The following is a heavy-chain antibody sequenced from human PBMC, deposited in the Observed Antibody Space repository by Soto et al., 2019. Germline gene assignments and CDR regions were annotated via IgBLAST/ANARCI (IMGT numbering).Heavy chain of an antibody. J-gene: IGHJ2*01. V-gene: IGHV3-13*01. D-gene: IGHD3-10*01. CDR3: ARTTINYYGSGSGSYWYFDL. CDR1: GFTFSSYD. CDR2: IGTAGDT. Sequence: EVQLVESGGGLVQPGGSLRLSCAASGFTFSSYDMRWVRQATGKGLEWVSAIGTAGDTYYPGSVKGRFTISRENAKNSLYLQMNSLRAEDTAVYYCARTTINYYGSGSGSYWYFDLWGRGTLVTVSS.